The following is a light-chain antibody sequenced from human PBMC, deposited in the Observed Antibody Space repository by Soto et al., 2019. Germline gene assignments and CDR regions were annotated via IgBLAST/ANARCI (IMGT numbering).Light chain of an antibody. Sequence: QSVLTQPASVFGSPGQSITISCTGTSSDVGGYNFVSWYQQHPGKAPKLMIYEVSNRPSGVSNRFSGSKSGNTASLTISGFQPEDEADYYCSSYTTSSTVVFGTGTKVTVL. CDR2: EVS. CDR1: SSDVGGYNF. J-gene: IGLJ1*01. V-gene: IGLV2-14*03. CDR3: SSYTTSSTVV.